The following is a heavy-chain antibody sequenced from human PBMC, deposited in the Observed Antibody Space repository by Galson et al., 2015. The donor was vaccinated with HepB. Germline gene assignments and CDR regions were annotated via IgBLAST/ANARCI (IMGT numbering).Heavy chain of an antibody. CDR3: AKNCILAAAGTRSTYWYFDL. CDR1: GFTFSSYG. D-gene: IGHD6-13*01. J-gene: IGHJ2*01. V-gene: IGHV3-30*18. Sequence: SLRLSCAASGFTFSSYGMHWVRQAPGKGLEWVAVISYDGSNKYYADSVKGRFTISRDNSKNTLYLQMNSLRAEDTAVYYCAKNCILAAAGTRSTYWYFDLWGRGTLVTVSS. CDR2: ISYDGSNK.